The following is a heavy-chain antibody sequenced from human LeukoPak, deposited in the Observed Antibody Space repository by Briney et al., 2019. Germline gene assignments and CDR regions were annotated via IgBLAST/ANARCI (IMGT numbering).Heavy chain of an antibody. Sequence: GASVKVSCKASGYTFTSYGISWVRQAPGQGLEWMGWISAYNGNTNYAQKLQGRVTMTTDTSTSTAYMELRSLRSDDTAVYYCARLNCGGDCYSGEEHHHFDYWGQGTLVTVSS. D-gene: IGHD2-21*02. CDR3: ARLNCGGDCYSGEEHHHFDY. CDR1: GYTFTSYG. CDR2: ISAYNGNT. J-gene: IGHJ4*02. V-gene: IGHV1-18*01.